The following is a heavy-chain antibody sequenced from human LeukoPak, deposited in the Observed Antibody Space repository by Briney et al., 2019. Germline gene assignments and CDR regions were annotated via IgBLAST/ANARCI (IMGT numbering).Heavy chain of an antibody. CDR3: ARALTPGYCSGGTCSYFDY. CDR1: GGSIRSYY. J-gene: IGHJ4*02. V-gene: IGHV4-59*01. D-gene: IGHD2-15*01. Sequence: PSETVTLTCTVSGGSIRSYYWSWIRQPPGKGLEWIGYIYYSGSTNSNPSLKSRVTISVDTSRNQFSLKVSSVTAADTAVYYCARALTPGYCSGGTCSYFDYWGQGTLVTVSS. CDR2: IYYSGST.